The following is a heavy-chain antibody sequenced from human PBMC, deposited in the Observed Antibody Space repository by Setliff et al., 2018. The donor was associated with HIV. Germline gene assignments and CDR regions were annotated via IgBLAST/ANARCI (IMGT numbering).Heavy chain of an antibody. CDR1: GFTFNTYW. CDR2: SNSDGSST. J-gene: IGHJ3*02. V-gene: IGHV3-74*01. CDR3: ARELPGPPGALDI. Sequence: SCAASGFTFNTYWMHWVRQAPGKGLVWVSHSNSDGSSTTYADSVKGRFTIYRDNAKNTLYLQMNSLRAEDAAVYFCARELPGPPGALDIWGHGTMVTVSS. D-gene: IGHD7-27*01.